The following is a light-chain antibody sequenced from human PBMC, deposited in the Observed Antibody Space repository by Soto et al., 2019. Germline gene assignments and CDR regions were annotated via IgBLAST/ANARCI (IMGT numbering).Light chain of an antibody. J-gene: IGLJ1*01. Sequence: QSALTQPASVSVSAGQSIAISCTGTSSDVGGYNYVSWYQQHPGKAPKLLLSEVSKRPSGVSDRFSGSKSGNTASLTISGLQTQDEADYYCSSFTSAYTFVFGTGTKVTVL. V-gene: IGLV2-14*01. CDR3: SSFTSAYTFV. CDR2: EVS. CDR1: SSDVGGYNY.